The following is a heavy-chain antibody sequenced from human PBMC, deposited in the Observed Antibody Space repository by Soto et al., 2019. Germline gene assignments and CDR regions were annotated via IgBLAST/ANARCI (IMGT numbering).Heavy chain of an antibody. CDR3: ATDGGGFGELRFYLDY. V-gene: IGHV1-2*04. CDR2: INPNSGGT. D-gene: IGHD3-10*01. Sequence: ASVKVSCKASGYTFTGYYMHWVRQAPGQGLEWMGWINPNSGGTNYAQKFQGWVTMTRDTSISTAYMELSRLRSDDTAVYYCATDGGGFGELRFYLDYWGQGTLVTVSS. CDR1: GYTFTGYY. J-gene: IGHJ4*02.